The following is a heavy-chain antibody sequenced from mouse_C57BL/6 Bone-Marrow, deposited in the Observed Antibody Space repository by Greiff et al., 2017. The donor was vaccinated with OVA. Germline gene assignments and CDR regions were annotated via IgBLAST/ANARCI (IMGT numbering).Heavy chain of an antibody. Sequence: VMLVESGPGLVAPSQSLSITCTVSGFSLTSYGVSWVSQPPGKGLEWLGVIWGDGSKNYHAALISRLSISKDNSKSQVFLKLNSPQTDDTATYYCAKEGEFAYWGKGTLVTVSA. CDR2: IWGDGSK. CDR3: AKEGEFAY. V-gene: IGHV2-3*01. CDR1: GFSLTSYG. J-gene: IGHJ3*01.